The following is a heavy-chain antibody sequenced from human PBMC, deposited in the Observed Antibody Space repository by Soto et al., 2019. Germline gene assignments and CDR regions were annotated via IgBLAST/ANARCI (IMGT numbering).Heavy chain of an antibody. CDR3: ARAIRYSSGWSYYFDY. D-gene: IGHD6-19*01. CDR1: GFTVSSNY. V-gene: IGHV3-53*04. Sequence: EVQLVESGGGLVQPGGSLRLSCAASGFTVSSNYMSWVRQAPGKGLEWVSVIYSGGSAYYADSVKGRFTISRHNSKNTLYLQMNSLRAEDTAVYYCARAIRYSSGWSYYFDYWGQGTLVTVPS. CDR2: IYSGGSA. J-gene: IGHJ4*02.